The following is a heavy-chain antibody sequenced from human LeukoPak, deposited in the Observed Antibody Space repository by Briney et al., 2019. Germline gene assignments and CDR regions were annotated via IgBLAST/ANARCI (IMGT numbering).Heavy chain of an antibody. V-gene: IGHV3-48*01. D-gene: IGHD6-13*01. CDR3: ARDHDSSSWRDYYYYYGMDV. Sequence: QTGGSLRLSCAASGFTFSSYSMNWVRQAPGKGLEWVSYISSSSSTIYYADSVKGRFTISRDNAKNSLYLQMNSLRAEDTAVYYCARDHDSSSWRDYYYYYGMDVWGQGTTVTVSS. CDR1: GFTFSSYS. CDR2: ISSSSSTI. J-gene: IGHJ6*02.